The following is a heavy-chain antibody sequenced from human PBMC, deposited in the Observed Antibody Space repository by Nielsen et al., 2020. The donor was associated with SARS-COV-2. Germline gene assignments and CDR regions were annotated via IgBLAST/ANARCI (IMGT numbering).Heavy chain of an antibody. J-gene: IGHJ4*02. D-gene: IGHD1-26*01. CDR1: GFTFVDYA. CDR3: ARGQYSGSLYYFDY. CDR2: ISWNSGSI. V-gene: IGHV3-9*01. Sequence: GGSLRLSCAASGFTFVDYAMHWVRQAPGKGLEWVPGISWNSGSIGYADSVKGRFTISRDNAKNSLYLQMNSLRAEDTAVYYCARGQYSGSLYYFDYWGQGTLVNVSS.